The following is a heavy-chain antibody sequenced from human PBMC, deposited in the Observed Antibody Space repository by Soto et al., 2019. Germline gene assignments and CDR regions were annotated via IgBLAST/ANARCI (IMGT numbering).Heavy chain of an antibody. CDR3: ARALDYLAPCRGAYGYYYCGMDV. CDR1: GGTFSNYA. V-gene: IGHV1-69*06. Sequence: SVKVSCKASGGTFSNYAISWVRQAPGQGLEWMGGIIPMFGTPNYAQKFQGRVTITADKSTRTAYMELSSLRSEDTAVYYCARALDYLAPCRGAYGYYYCGMDVWGQGTTVTVSS. D-gene: IGHD3-10*01. CDR2: IIPMFGTP. J-gene: IGHJ6*02.